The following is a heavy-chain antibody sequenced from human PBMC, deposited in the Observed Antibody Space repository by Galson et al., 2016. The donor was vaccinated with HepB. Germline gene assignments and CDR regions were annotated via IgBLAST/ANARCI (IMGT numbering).Heavy chain of an antibody. Sequence: SLRLSCAVSGFTFSSDWMDWVRQAPGKGLEWVANINQDGSEKYYVDSVKGRFTISRDNAKNTLYLQMNSLRADDTAVYYCARGGSDYIWGSQNYNYGLDVWGKGTTVTVSS. CDR2: INQDGSEK. V-gene: IGHV3-7*01. J-gene: IGHJ6*04. CDR1: GFTFSSDW. CDR3: ARGGSDYIWGSQNYNYGLDV. D-gene: IGHD3-16*01.